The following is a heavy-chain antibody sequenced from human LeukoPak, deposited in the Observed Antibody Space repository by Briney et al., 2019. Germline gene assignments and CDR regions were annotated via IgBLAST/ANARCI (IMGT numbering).Heavy chain of an antibody. CDR1: GFTFSSYA. J-gene: IGHJ6*02. CDR2: ISGSGGST. CDR3: AKDLFDSSGYLPYYYYYYGMDV. V-gene: IGHV3-23*01. Sequence: PGGSLRLSCAASGFTFSSYAMSWVRQAPGKGLEWVSAISGSGGSTYYADSVKGRFTISRDNSKNTLYLQMNSLRAEDTAVYYCAKDLFDSSGYLPYYYYYYGMDVWGQGTTVTVSS. D-gene: IGHD3-22*01.